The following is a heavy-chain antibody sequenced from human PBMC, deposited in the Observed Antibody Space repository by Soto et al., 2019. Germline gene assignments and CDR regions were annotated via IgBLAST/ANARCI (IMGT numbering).Heavy chain of an antibody. CDR3: ATDRLRYYDSSGYSYAFDI. Sequence: ASVKVSCKVSGYTLTELSMHWVRQAPGKGLEWMGGFDPEDGETIYAQKFQGRVTMTEDTSTDTVYMELSSLRSEDTAVYYCATDRLRYYDSSGYSYAFDIWGQGTMVTVSS. D-gene: IGHD3-22*01. CDR2: FDPEDGET. V-gene: IGHV1-24*01. CDR1: GYTLTELS. J-gene: IGHJ3*02.